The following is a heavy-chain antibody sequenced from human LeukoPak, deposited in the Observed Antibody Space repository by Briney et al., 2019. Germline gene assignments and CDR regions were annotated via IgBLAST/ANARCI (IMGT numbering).Heavy chain of an antibody. D-gene: IGHD6-19*01. V-gene: IGHV1-2*02. CDR3: ARESIAVAGPFDY. CDR2: INPNSGGT. CDR1: GYTFTGYY. Sequence: ASVKVSCKASGYTFTGYYMHWVRQAPGQGLEWMGWINPNSGGTNYAQKFQGRVTMTRDTSISTAYMELSRLRSDETAVYYCARESIAVAGPFDYWGQGTLVTVSS. J-gene: IGHJ4*02.